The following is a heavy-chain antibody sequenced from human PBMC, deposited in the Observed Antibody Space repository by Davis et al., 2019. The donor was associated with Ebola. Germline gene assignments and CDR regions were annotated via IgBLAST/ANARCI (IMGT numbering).Heavy chain of an antibody. Sequence: GESLKISCAASGFPFTTYTMSWVRQAPGKGLEWVANIKQDGSEKYYVDSVKGRFTISRDNAKNSLYLQMNSLRAEDTAVYYCARDKAGSGYWGQGTLVTVSS. CDR1: GFPFTTYT. D-gene: IGHD6-19*01. V-gene: IGHV3-7*03. J-gene: IGHJ4*02. CDR2: IKQDGSEK. CDR3: ARDKAGSGY.